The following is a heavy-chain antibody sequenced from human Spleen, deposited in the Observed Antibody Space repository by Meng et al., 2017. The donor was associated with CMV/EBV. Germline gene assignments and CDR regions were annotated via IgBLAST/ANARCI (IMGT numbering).Heavy chain of an antibody. CDR2: INSDGSST. CDR3: ARMERGLWFGELLPPRFDY. Sequence: FSSYWMHWVSQAPGKGLVRVSRINSDGSSTSYADSVKGRFTISRDNAKNTLYLQMNSLRAEDTAVYYCARMERGLWFGELLPPRFDYWGQGTLVTVSS. D-gene: IGHD3-10*01. V-gene: IGHV3-74*01. J-gene: IGHJ4*02. CDR1: FSSYW.